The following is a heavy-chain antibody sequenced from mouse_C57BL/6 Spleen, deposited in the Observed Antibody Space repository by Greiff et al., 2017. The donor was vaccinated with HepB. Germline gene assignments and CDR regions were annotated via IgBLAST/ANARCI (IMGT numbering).Heavy chain of an antibody. D-gene: IGHD1-1*01. V-gene: IGHV1-82*01. Sequence: QVQLKESGPELVKPGASVKISCKASGYAFSSSWMNWVKQRPGKGLEWIGRIYPGDGDTNYNGKFKGKATLTADKSSSTAYMQLSSLTSEDSAVYFCARDYGSEYYYAMDYWGQGTSVTVSS. CDR2: IYPGDGDT. CDR3: ARDYGSEYYYAMDY. CDR1: GYAFSSSW. J-gene: IGHJ4*01.